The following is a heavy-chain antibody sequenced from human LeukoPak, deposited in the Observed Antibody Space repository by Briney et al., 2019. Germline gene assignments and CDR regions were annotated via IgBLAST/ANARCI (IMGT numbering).Heavy chain of an antibody. CDR1: GFTFDDYA. V-gene: IGHV3-43D*04. CDR3: AKSSATQGMRFLEWPPREYMDV. D-gene: IGHD3-3*01. J-gene: IGHJ6*03. CDR2: ISWDGGST. Sequence: GGSLRLSCAASGFTFDDYAMHWVRQAPGKGLEWVSLISWDGGSTYYADSVKGRFTISRDNSKNYLYLQMNSLRAEDTALYYCAKSSATQGMRFLEWPPREYMDVWGKGTTVTVSS.